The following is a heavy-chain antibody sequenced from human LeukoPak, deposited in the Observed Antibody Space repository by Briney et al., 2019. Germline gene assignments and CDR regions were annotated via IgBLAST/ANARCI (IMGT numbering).Heavy chain of an antibody. Sequence: GGSLRLSCAASGFTVSSNYMSWVRQAPGEGLEWVSVIYSGGSAFYADSVKGRFTISRDNSKNTLYLQMNSLRAEDTAVYYCASTAMGDYFVYWGQGTLVTVSS. CDR1: GFTVSSNY. J-gene: IGHJ4*02. CDR2: IYSGGSA. V-gene: IGHV3-66*01. CDR3: ASTAMGDYFVY. D-gene: IGHD5-18*01.